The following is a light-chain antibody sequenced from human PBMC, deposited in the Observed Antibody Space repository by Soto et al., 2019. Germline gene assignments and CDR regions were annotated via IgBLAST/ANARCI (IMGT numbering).Light chain of an antibody. CDR1: QSIGNY. Sequence: DIQMTQSPSSLSASVGDRVTITCRASQSIGNYLNWYRQKPGKAPELLIYAASILQSEVPSRFRGSGSGTDFSLTISSLQPEDFATYYCQPSYRSRMTCGQGIRLEI. CDR2: AAS. J-gene: IGKJ5*01. V-gene: IGKV1-39*01. CDR3: QPSYRSRMT.